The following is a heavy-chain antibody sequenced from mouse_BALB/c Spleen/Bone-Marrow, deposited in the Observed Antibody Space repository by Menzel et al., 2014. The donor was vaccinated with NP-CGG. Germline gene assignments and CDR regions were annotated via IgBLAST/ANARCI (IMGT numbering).Heavy chain of an antibody. CDR3: TIRYYAMDY. D-gene: IGHD1-1*01. CDR2: INPSSAYT. CDR1: GYTFTRYT. V-gene: IGHV1-4*01. J-gene: IGHJ4*01. Sequence: QVQLQQSGAELARPGASVKMSCQASGYTFTRYTMHWDKQRPGQSLEWIGYINPSSAYTNYNQKFKDKATLTADKSSSTAYMQLSSLTSEDSAVYYCTIRYYAMDYWGQGTSVTVSS.